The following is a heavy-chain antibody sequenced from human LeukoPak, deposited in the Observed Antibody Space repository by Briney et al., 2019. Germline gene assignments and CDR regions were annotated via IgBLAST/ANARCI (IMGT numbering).Heavy chain of an antibody. CDR2: ISAYNGNT. V-gene: IGHV1-18*01. Sequence: ASVTVSCKASGYTFTSYGISWLRQAPGQGLEWMGWISAYNGNTNYAQKLQGRVTMTTNTSTSTAYMELRSLRSDDTAVYYCARGYLATVTPEGMDVWGQGTTVTVSS. J-gene: IGHJ6*02. D-gene: IGHD4-17*01. CDR1: GYTFTSYG. CDR3: ARGYLATVTPEGMDV.